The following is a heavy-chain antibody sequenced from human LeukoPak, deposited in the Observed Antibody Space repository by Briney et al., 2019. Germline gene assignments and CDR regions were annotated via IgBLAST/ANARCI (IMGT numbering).Heavy chain of an antibody. CDR1: GDTFTTYD. CDR2: MNPKSGNT. Sequence: ASVKVSCNISGDTFTTYDINWVRQATGQGLEWMGWMNPKSGNTVYAQKFQGRLTLTRDISISTAYMELSSLRSEDTAVYFCARAISIFDYYYMDVWGKGTTVTVSS. CDR3: ARAISIFDYYYMDV. D-gene: IGHD3-3*01. J-gene: IGHJ6*03. V-gene: IGHV1-8*01.